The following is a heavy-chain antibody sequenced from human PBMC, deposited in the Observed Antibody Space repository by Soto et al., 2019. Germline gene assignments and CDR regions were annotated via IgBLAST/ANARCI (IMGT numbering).Heavy chain of an antibody. V-gene: IGHV3-21*01. Sequence: EVQLVESGGGLVKPGGSLRLSCAASGFTFSSYSMDWVRQTPRKGLEWISSISGSGSHIYYADSVRGRFTISRDNAKNSLYLQLNSLRTEDTAVYFCARDIWPRYGDSRPEYFDLWGRGTLVTVSS. CDR2: ISGSGSHI. D-gene: IGHD4-17*01. CDR1: GFTFSSYS. CDR3: ARDIWPRYGDSRPEYFDL. J-gene: IGHJ2*01.